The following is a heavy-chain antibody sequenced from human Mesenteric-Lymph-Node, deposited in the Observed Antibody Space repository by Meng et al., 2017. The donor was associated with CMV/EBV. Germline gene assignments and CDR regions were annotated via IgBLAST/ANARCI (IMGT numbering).Heavy chain of an antibody. J-gene: IGHJ4*02. CDR1: GIAFSTFSTYG. CDR2: IHSHADNK. V-gene: IGHV3-30*02. Sequence: GGSLRLSCVASGIAFSTFSTYGIHWVRQTPGEGLEWVAFIHSHADNKYYAESVKGRFTISRDNSKNTLYLQMNSLRAEDTAVYYCAKDYSGYDCGNFDYWGQGTLVTVSS. CDR3: AKDYSGYDCGNFDY. D-gene: IGHD5-12*01.